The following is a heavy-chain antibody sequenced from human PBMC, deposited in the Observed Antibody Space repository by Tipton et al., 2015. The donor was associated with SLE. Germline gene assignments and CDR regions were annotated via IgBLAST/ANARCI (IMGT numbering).Heavy chain of an antibody. V-gene: IGHV1-18*01. CDR3: ARVRVDTAMGVFDF. D-gene: IGHD5-18*01. J-gene: IGHJ4*02. CDR1: GYTLTSYG. Sequence: QSGAEVKKPGASVKVSCKASGYTLTSYGISWMRQAPGQGLEWMGWISDNDDNTNYPQRLQGRVTMTIDTSTNTAYMELRSLGSDDTAIYYCARVRVDTAMGVFDFWGQGTLVTVSS. CDR2: ISDNDDNT.